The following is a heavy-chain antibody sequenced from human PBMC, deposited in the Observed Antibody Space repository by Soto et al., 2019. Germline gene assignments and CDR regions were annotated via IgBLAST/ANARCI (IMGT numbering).Heavy chain of an antibody. CDR1: GYTFTNYY. V-gene: IGHV1-46*01. D-gene: IGHD6-19*01. CDR2: ISPSGSST. CDR3: ARALGYSSGWYDT. Sequence: ASVKVSCKASGYTFTNYYIHWVRQAPGQGLQWVGLISPSGSSTSDPQTFQGRITMTGDTSTRTVYMQLSSLRSEDTAVYYCARALGYSSGWYDTWGQGTLVTVSS. J-gene: IGHJ5*02.